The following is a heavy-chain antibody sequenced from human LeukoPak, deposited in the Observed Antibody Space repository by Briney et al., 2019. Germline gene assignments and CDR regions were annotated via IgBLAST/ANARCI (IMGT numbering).Heavy chain of an antibody. CDR1: GFTVSSNY. CDR2: IYSGGST. J-gene: IGHJ4*02. Sequence: PGGSLRLSCAASGFTVSSNYMSWVRQAPGKGLEWVSVIYSGGSTYYADSVKGRFTISRDKSKNTLYLQMNSLRAEDTAVYYCARDLSYYDSSGFDYWGQGTLVTVSS. V-gene: IGHV3-53*01. D-gene: IGHD3-22*01. CDR3: ARDLSYYDSSGFDY.